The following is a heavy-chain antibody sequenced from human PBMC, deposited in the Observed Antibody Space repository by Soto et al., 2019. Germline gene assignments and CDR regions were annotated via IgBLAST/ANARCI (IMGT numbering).Heavy chain of an antibody. CDR2: IYHSGST. Sequence: PSETLSLTCAVSGYSISSGYYWGWIRQPPGKGLEWIGSIYHSGSTYHNPSLKSRVTISVDTSKNQFSLKLSSVTAADTAVYYCARARSYYDFWSGYSYYYYGMDVWGQGTTVTVSS. D-gene: IGHD3-3*01. J-gene: IGHJ6*02. CDR3: ARARSYYDFWSGYSYYYYGMDV. CDR1: GYSISSGYY. V-gene: IGHV4-38-2*01.